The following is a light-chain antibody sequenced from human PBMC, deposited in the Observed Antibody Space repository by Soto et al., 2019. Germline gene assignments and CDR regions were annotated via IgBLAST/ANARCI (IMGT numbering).Light chain of an antibody. CDR3: QQYGSSPLT. CDR2: DAS. CDR1: QSVRSNY. V-gene: IGKV3-20*01. Sequence: EIVLTQAPDTLSLSPGERATLSCRASQSVRSNYLAWYQQKPGQAPRFLIYDASSRATGIPDRFSGSGSGTDFTLTISRLEPEDFAVYYCQQYGSSPLTFSGGTKV. J-gene: IGKJ4*01.